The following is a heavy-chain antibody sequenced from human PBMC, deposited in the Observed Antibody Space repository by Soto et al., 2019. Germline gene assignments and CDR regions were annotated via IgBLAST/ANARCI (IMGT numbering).Heavy chain of an antibody. J-gene: IGHJ3*02. CDR1: GYTFTTYD. Sequence: QVQLVQSGAEVKKPGASVKVSCKASGYTFTTYDINWVRQATGQGLEGMGWMNPNSGKTGFAQNFQGRVTMTRNTAISTAYMELSSLRSEDTAVYYCAREGSSDGFDIWGQGTMVTVSS. CDR2: MNPNSGKT. V-gene: IGHV1-8*01. CDR3: AREGSSDGFDI. D-gene: IGHD3-16*02.